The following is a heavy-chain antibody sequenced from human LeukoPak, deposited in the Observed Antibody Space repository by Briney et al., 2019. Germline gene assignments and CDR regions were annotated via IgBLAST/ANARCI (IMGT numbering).Heavy chain of an antibody. V-gene: IGHV4-59*12. CDR2: IYYSGST. Sequence: PSETLSLTCAVSGDSISTSYWNWIRQPPGKGLEWIGYIYYSGSTNYNPSLKSRVTMSVDTSKNQFSLKLSSVTAADTAVYYCARETVLDVWGKGTTVTVSS. J-gene: IGHJ6*04. D-gene: IGHD2-21*02. CDR1: GDSISTSY. CDR3: ARETVLDV.